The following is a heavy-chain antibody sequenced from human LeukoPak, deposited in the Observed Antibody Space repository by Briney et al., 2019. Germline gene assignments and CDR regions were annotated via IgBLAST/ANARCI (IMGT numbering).Heavy chain of an antibody. D-gene: IGHD3-22*01. CDR2: ISNSSSYI. J-gene: IGHJ4*02. Sequence: PGGSLRLSCAASGFTFSNYWMSWVRQAPGKGLEWVSSISNSSSYIYYADSVKGRFTISRDNAKNSLYLQMNSLRAEDTAVYYCARGLEYYYNIVFMYYFDYWGQGTLVTVSS. CDR3: ARGLEYYYNIVFMYYFDY. CDR1: GFTFSNYW. V-gene: IGHV3-21*01.